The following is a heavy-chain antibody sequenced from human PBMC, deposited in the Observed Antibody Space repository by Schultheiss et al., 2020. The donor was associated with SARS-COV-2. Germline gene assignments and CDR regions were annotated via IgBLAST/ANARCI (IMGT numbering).Heavy chain of an antibody. CDR1: GFTFSSYD. J-gene: IGHJ4*02. CDR2: ISGSGGST. CDR3: AKDSLVGLRDY. V-gene: IGHV3-23*01. Sequence: GESLKISCAASGFTFSSYDMHWVRQATGKGLEWVSAISGSGGSTYYADSVKGRFTISRDNSKNTLYLQMNSLRAEDTAVYYCAKDSLVGLRDYWGQGTLVTVSS. D-gene: IGHD1-26*01.